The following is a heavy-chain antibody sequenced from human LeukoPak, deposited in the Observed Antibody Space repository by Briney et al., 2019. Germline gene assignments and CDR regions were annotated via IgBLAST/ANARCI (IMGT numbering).Heavy chain of an antibody. Sequence: GASVKDSCKASGYTFSSYAMNWVRQAPGQGLEWMGWINTNTGNPTYAQGFTGRFVFSLDTSVSTAYLQISSLQAEDTAVYYCARSNNDGDYLGVGFDYWGQGTLVTVSS. CDR2: INTNTGNP. J-gene: IGHJ4*02. V-gene: IGHV7-4-1*02. CDR1: GYTFSSYA. CDR3: ARSNNDGDYLGVGFDY. D-gene: IGHD4-17*01.